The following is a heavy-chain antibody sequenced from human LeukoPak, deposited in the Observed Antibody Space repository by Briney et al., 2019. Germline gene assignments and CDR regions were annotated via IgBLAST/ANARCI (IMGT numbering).Heavy chain of an antibody. D-gene: IGHD3-16*01. J-gene: IGHJ4*02. CDR2: ISYDGSNK. CDR3: ARDGGSAGNSYELDY. Sequence: GRPLRLSCEASGFTFRSYAIHWVRQAPGKGLEWVAVISYDGSNKYYADSVKGRFTISRDNSKNTLYLQMNSLRAEDTAVYYCARDGGSAGNSYELDYWGQGTLVAVSS. CDR1: GFTFRSYA. V-gene: IGHV3-30*07.